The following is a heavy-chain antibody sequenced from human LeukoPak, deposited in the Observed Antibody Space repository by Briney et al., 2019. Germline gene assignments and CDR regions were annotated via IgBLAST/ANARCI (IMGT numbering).Heavy chain of an antibody. CDR1: GYSISSGYY. J-gene: IGHJ5*02. D-gene: IGHD1-26*01. Sequence: PSETLSLTCTVSGYSISSGYYWGWIRQPPGKGLEWIGSIYHSGSTYYNPSLKSRVTISVDTSKNQFSLKTRSVTAADTAVYYWARDRAVLQDYYQFDPWGQGTLVTVSS. CDR3: ARDRAVLQDYYQFDP. CDR2: IYHSGST. V-gene: IGHV4-38-2*02.